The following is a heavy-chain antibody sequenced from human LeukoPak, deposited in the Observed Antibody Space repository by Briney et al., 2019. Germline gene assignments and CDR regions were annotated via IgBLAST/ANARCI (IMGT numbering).Heavy chain of an antibody. CDR3: ARGQDNGYDFEWFTAYYFDY. CDR2: IYYSGST. Sequence: PSETLSLTCTVSGGSISSGGYYWSWICQHPGKGLEWIGYIYYSGSTYYNPSLKSRVTISVDTSKNQFSLKLSSVTAADTAVYYCARGQDNGYDFEWFTAYYFDYWGQGTLVTVSS. D-gene: IGHD5-12*01. V-gene: IGHV4-31*03. J-gene: IGHJ4*02. CDR1: GGSISSGGYY.